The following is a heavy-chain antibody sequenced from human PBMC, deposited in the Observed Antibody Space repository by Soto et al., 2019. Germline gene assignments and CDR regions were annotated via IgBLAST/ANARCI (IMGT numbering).Heavy chain of an antibody. J-gene: IGHJ4*02. D-gene: IGHD4-17*01. Sequence: SGPTLVNPTQTLTLTCTFSGFSLSTSGVGVGWIRQPPGKALEWLAVIYWDDTKHYNPSLKSRLSITKDTSKNQVVLTMTNMDPVDTATYYCAHKGYGDYPLDYWGQGTLVTVS. V-gene: IGHV2-5*02. CDR1: GFSLSTSGVG. CDR3: AHKGYGDYPLDY. CDR2: IYWDDTK.